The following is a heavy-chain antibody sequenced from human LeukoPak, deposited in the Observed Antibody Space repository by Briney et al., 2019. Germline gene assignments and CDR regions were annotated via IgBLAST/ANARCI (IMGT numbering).Heavy chain of an antibody. Sequence: SETLSLTCTVSGGSISSYYWSWIRQPAGKGLEWIGRIYTSGSTNYNPSLKSRVTISVDTSKNQFSLKLSSVTAADTAVYYCARNDCSGGSCYSQNDAFDIWGQGTMVTVSS. D-gene: IGHD2-15*01. CDR2: IYTSGST. J-gene: IGHJ3*02. CDR3: ARNDCSGGSCYSQNDAFDI. CDR1: GGSISSYY. V-gene: IGHV4-4*07.